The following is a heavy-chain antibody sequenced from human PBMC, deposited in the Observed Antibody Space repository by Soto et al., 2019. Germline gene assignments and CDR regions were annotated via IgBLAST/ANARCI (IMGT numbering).Heavy chain of an antibody. D-gene: IGHD3-22*01. CDR3: ARSYDSSGYYPFY. V-gene: IGHV4-59*01. J-gene: IGHJ4*02. CDR1: GGSISSYY. Sequence: SETLSLTCTVSGGSISSYYWSWIRQPPGKGLEWIGYIYYSGSTNYNPSLKSRVTISVDTSKNQFSLKLSSVTAADTAVYYCARSYDSSGYYPFYWGQGTLVTVPQ. CDR2: IYYSGST.